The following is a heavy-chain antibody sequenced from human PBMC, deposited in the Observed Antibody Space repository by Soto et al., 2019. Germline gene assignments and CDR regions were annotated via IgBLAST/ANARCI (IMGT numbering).Heavy chain of an antibody. CDR3: ARRWGDYFDY. V-gene: IGHV4-31*11. J-gene: IGHJ4*02. D-gene: IGHD3-16*01. Sequence: SETLSLTCAVSGGSISSGGYYWSWIRQHPGKGLEWIGYIYYSGTTYYNPSLESRVSISADTSENQFSLKVKSVTVADTAVYYCARRWGDYFDYWGQGTLVTVSS. CDR2: IYYSGTT. CDR1: GGSISSGGYY.